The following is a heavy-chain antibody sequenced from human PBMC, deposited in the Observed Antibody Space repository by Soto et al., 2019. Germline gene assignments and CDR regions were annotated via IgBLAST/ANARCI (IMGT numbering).Heavy chain of an antibody. CDR3: ARGDYFRREKNYYYGMDV. CDR2: ISSSSSTI. J-gene: IGHJ6*02. D-gene: IGHD4-17*01. V-gene: IGHV3-48*02. Sequence: GWSLRLSCAASGFTFSSYSMNWVRQAPGKGLEWVSYISSSSSTIYYADSVKGRFTISRDNAKNSLYLQMNSLRDEDTAVYYCARGDYFRREKNYYYGMDVWGQGTTVTVSS. CDR1: GFTFSSYS.